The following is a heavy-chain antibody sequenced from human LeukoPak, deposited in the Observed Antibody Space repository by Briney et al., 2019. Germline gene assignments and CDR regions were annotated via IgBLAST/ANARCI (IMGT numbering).Heavy chain of an antibody. J-gene: IGHJ4*02. CDR1: GFTVSSNY. Sequence: HAGGSLRLSCAASGFTVSSNYMSWVRQAPGKGLEWVSVIYSGGSTYYADSVKGRFTISRDNSKNTLYLQMNSLRAEDTAVYYCARTTGYSSSWPFDYWGQGTLVTVSS. CDR3: ARTTGYSSSWPFDY. V-gene: IGHV3-53*01. CDR2: IYSGGST. D-gene: IGHD6-13*01.